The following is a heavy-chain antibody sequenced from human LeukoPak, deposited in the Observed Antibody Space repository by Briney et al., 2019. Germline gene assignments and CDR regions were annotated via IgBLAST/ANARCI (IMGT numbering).Heavy chain of an antibody. Sequence: GGSLRLSCAASGFTFSTYSMNWVRQAPGKGLEWVSYISSSTSTIYYADSVKGRFTISRDNAKNSLYLQMNSLRAEDTAVYYCARDQRSLRIGYYFDYWGQGTLVTVSS. J-gene: IGHJ4*02. V-gene: IGHV3-48*01. CDR3: ARDQRSLRIGYYFDY. CDR2: ISSSTSTI. CDR1: GFTFSTYS. D-gene: IGHD5/OR15-5a*01.